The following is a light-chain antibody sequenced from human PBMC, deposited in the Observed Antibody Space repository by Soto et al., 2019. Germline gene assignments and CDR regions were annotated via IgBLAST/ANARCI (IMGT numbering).Light chain of an antibody. Sequence: EVVMTHCPATLSGAPVEGATLSCRASQSVTSNYLAWYQQKPGKAPRLLIHGISNRATGVPDRFSGSGSGTDFTLTISRLEPEDFAVYYCQQYTAWPLTFGQGTKVDI. CDR3: QQYTAWPLT. J-gene: IGKJ1*01. CDR2: GIS. CDR1: QSVTSNY. V-gene: IGKV3-20*01.